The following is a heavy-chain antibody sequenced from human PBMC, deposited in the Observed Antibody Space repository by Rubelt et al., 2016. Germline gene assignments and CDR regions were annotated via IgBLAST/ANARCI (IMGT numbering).Heavy chain of an antibody. CDR1: GGSLSDYY. CDR2: VKHGEGT. J-gene: IGHJ5*02. V-gene: IGHV4-34*01. Sequence: QVQLQQWGAGLLKPSETLSLTCAVYGGSLSDYYWNWIRQSPGKGLEWIGDVKHGEGTNYNPSLKSRISISVDMSKNQFSLKLTSVTAADTAVYFCASRSSNWFDPWGQGAPVTVSS. CDR3: ASRSSNWFDP.